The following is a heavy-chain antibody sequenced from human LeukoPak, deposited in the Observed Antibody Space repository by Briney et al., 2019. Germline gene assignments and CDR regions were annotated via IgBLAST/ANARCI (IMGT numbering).Heavy chain of an antibody. CDR3: AKAAGRNPRETFLAWLWYFDL. J-gene: IGHJ2*01. Sequence: SETLSLTRTVSGGSISSYYWSWIRQPPGRGLEWIGYICYCGCPNYNPSLKSRVTISVDTSKNQVSLEMGSIDGPEQAVYYCAKAAGRNPRETFLAWLWYFDLWGRGTLVTVSS. CDR2: ICYCGCP. V-gene: IGHV4-59*01. D-gene: IGHD3-3*02. CDR1: GGSISSYY.